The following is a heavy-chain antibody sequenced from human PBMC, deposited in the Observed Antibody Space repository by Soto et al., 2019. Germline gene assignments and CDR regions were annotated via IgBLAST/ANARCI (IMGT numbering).Heavy chain of an antibody. D-gene: IGHD2-15*01. J-gene: IGHJ3*02. CDR2: IGTAGDT. CDR3: AGGRYCSGGSCRNDAFDI. CDR1: GFTFSSYD. Sequence: EVQLVESGGGLVQPGGSLRLSCAASGFTFSSYDMHWVRQATGKGLEWVSAIGTAGDTYYPGSVKGRFTISRENAKNSLYLQMNSLRAGDTAVYYCAGGRYCSGGSCRNDAFDIWGQGTMVTVSS. V-gene: IGHV3-13*04.